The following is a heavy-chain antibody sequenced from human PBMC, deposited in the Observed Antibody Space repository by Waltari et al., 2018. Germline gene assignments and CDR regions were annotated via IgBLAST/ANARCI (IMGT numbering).Heavy chain of an antibody. D-gene: IGHD1-26*01. Sequence: QVQLVQSGAEVKKPGASVKVSCKASGYTFTSYAMHWVRQPPGQRLEWMGWINAGNGNTKYSQEFQGRVTITRDTSASTAYMELSSLRSEDMAVYYCARGRGVGSGSYYYFDYWGQGTLVTVSS. CDR1: GYTFTSYA. CDR3: ARGRGVGSGSYYYFDY. V-gene: IGHV1-3*03. CDR2: INAGNGNT. J-gene: IGHJ4*02.